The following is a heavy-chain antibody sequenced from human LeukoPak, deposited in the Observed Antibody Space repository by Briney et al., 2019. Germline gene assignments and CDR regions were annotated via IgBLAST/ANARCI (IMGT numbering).Heavy chain of an antibody. V-gene: IGHV1-18*01. D-gene: IGHD2-15*01. CDR2: ISAYNGNT. CDR1: GYTFTSYG. CDR3: ARDLCSGGSCYFDY. Sequence: ASVKVSCKASGYTFTSYGISWVRQAPGQGLEWMGRISAYNGNTNYAQKLQGRVTMTTDTSTSTAYMELRSLRSDDTAVYYCARDLCSGGSCYFDYWGQGTLVTVSS. J-gene: IGHJ4*02.